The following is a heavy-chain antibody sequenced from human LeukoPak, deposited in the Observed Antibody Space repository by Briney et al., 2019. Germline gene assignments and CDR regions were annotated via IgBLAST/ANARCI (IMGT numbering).Heavy chain of an antibody. CDR2: ISWNSGNI. J-gene: IGHJ4*02. D-gene: IGHD1-26*01. Sequence: GGSLRLSCAASGFTFDDYAMHWVRQAPGKGLEWVSGISWNSGNIGYADSVKGRFTISRDNVKNSLYLQMNSLRAEDMALYYCAKDIGADSGSYGYYFDYWGQGTLVTVSS. CDR3: AKDIGADSGSYGYYFDY. CDR1: GFTFDDYA. V-gene: IGHV3-9*03.